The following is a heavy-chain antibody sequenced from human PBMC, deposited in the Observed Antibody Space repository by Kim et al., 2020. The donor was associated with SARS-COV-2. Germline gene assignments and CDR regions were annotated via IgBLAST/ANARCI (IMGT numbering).Heavy chain of an antibody. CDR2: ISGSGGST. CDR1: GFTFSSYA. D-gene: IGHD5-18*01. Sequence: GGSLRLSCAASGFTFSSYAMSWVRQAPGKGLEWVSAISGSGGSTYYADSVKGRFTISRDNSKNTLYLQMNSLRAEDTAVYYCAKDRVDTAMAIGFGAFDIWGQGTMVTVSS. J-gene: IGHJ3*02. CDR3: AKDRVDTAMAIGFGAFDI. V-gene: IGHV3-23*01.